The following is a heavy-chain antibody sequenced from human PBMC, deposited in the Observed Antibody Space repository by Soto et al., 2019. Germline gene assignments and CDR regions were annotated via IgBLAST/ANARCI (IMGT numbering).Heavy chain of an antibody. CDR3: ARGFREDIVVVPEPPGNWFDP. CDR1: GFTFSSYS. CDR2: ISSSSSTI. J-gene: IGHJ5*02. Sequence: PGGSLRLSCAASGFTFSSYSMNWVRQAPGKGLEWASYISSSSSTIYYADSVKGRFTISRDNAKNSLYLQMNSLRAEDTAVYYCARGFREDIVVVPEPPGNWFDPWGQGTLVTVSS. D-gene: IGHD2-2*01. V-gene: IGHV3-48*01.